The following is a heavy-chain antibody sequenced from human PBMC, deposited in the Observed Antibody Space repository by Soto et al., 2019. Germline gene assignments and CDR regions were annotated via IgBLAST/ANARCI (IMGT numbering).Heavy chain of an antibody. V-gene: IGHV3-23*01. J-gene: IGHJ6*02. CDR3: AKDHGMDV. CDR2: ISGSGGST. Sequence: GGSLRLSCVASGFTFSDYAMAWVRQSPGKGLEWVSSISGSGGSTYYADSVKGRFTISRDNSKNAVFLQMNSLRAEDTAVYYCAKDHGMDVWGQGATVTVSS. CDR1: GFTFSDYA.